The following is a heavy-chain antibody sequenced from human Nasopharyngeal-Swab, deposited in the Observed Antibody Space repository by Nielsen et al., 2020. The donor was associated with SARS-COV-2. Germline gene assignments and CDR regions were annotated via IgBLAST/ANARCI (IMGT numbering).Heavy chain of an antibody. D-gene: IGHD2-2*01. CDR1: GASISSVGYY. Sequence: LSLTCRVSGASISSVGYYWSWIRRHPGKGLEWIGSSHYSGSTYYNPSLKSRVTISVDTSKNQFSLELSSVTAADTAVYYCARIYCSTTSCSNFDYWGQGTLVTVSS. V-gene: IGHV4-31*03. J-gene: IGHJ4*02. CDR3: ARIYCSTTSCSNFDY. CDR2: SHYSGST.